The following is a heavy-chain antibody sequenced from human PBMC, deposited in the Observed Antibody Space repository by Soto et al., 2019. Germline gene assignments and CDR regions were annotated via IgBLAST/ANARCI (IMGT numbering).Heavy chain of an antibody. D-gene: IGHD3-22*01. Sequence: QVQLVQSGAEVKKPGSSVKVSCKASGGTFSSYAISWVRQAPGQGLEWMGGIIPILGTANYAQKFQGRVTLTADESTSTAYMARSSLRSEDTAVYYCARVPSSYDSSGYYSFGWYFDLWGRGTLVTVSS. CDR2: IIPILGTA. CDR1: GGTFSSYA. CDR3: ARVPSSYDSSGYYSFGWYFDL. J-gene: IGHJ2*01. V-gene: IGHV1-69*12.